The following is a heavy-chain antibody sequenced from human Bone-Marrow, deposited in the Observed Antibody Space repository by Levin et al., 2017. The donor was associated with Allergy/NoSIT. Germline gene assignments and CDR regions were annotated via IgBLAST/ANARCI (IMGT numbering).Heavy chain of an antibody. CDR1: GFTFSSYA. CDR2: ISGSGGST. V-gene: IGHV3-23*01. J-gene: IGHJ5*02. Sequence: GGSLRLSCAASGFTFSSYAMSWVRQAPGKGLEWVSAISGSGGSTYYADSVKGRFTISRDNSKNTLYLQMNSLRAEDTAVYYCAKVSYRSDIVVVPAATLSEGWFDPWGQGTLVTVSS. D-gene: IGHD2-2*01. CDR3: AKVSYRSDIVVVPAATLSEGWFDP.